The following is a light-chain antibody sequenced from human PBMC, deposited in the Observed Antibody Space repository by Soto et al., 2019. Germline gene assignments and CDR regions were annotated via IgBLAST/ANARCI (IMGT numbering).Light chain of an antibody. Sequence: QPVLTQPPSASGTPGQRVTISCSGSSSNIGSNTVNWYQQLPGTAPKLLIYSNNQRPSGVPDRFSGSKSGTSASLAISGRQSEEEDDYYCSAWDDSMNGVVFGGGTKLTVL. CDR1: SSNIGSNT. V-gene: IGLV1-44*01. CDR2: SNN. CDR3: SAWDDSMNGVV. J-gene: IGLJ2*01.